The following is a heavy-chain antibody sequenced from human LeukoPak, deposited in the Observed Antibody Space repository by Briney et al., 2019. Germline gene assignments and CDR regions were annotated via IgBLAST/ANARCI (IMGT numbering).Heavy chain of an antibody. V-gene: IGHV3-21*01. Sequence: PGGSLRLSCVASGFTFSSYIMNWVRQAPGKGLEWVSSISSSSSYKYYTDSVKGRFTISRDNAKNSLYLQMNSLRAEDTAVYYCARSAAGTYYWGQGTLVTVSS. CDR1: GFTFSSYI. D-gene: IGHD1-1*01. J-gene: IGHJ4*02. CDR3: ARSAAGTYY. CDR2: ISSSSSYK.